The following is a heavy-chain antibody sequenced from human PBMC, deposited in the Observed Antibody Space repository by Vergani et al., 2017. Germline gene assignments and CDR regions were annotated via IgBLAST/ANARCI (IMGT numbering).Heavy chain of an antibody. CDR1: GGSISSSSYY. CDR3: ARLKFEGTYYYFDY. V-gene: IGHV4-39*01. J-gene: IGHJ4*02. D-gene: IGHD3-16*01. CDR2: IYYSGST. Sequence: QLQLQESGPGLVKPSETLSLTCTVSGGSISSSSYYWGWIRQPPGKGLEWIGSIYYSGSTYYNPSLKSRVTISVDTSKNQFSLKLSSVTAADTAVYYCARLKFEGTYYYFDYWGQGTLVTVSS.